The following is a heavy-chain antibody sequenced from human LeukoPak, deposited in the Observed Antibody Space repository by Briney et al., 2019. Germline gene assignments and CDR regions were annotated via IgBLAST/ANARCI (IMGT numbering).Heavy chain of an antibody. CDR1: GGSISSYY. Sequence: PSETLSLTCTVSGGSISSYYWSWIRQPPGKGLEWIGYIYHSGSTTYNPSLKSRVTISVDMSKNQFSLKLSSVTAADTAVYYCARGFGSSWYYFDYWGQGTLVTVSS. D-gene: IGHD6-13*01. J-gene: IGHJ4*02. CDR2: IYHSGST. CDR3: ARGFGSSWYYFDY. V-gene: IGHV4-59*01.